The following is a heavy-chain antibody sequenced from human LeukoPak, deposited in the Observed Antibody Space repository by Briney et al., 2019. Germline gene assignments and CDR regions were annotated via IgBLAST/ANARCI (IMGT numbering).Heavy chain of an antibody. J-gene: IGHJ3*02. V-gene: IGHV3-30-3*01. Sequence: GGSLRLSCAVSGFTFSSYAMHWVRQAPGKGLEWVAVISYDGSNKYYADSVKGRFTISRDNSKNTLYLQMNSLRAEDTAVYYCARDGLGVVAANDAFDIWGQGTMVTVSS. CDR1: GFTFSSYA. CDR3: ARDGLGVVAANDAFDI. D-gene: IGHD2-15*01. CDR2: ISYDGSNK.